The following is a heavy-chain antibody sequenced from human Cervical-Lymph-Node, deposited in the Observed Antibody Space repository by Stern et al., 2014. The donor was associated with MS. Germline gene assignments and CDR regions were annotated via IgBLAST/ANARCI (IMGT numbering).Heavy chain of an antibody. CDR3: ARGGSRVPTISGGIFDY. Sequence: QVQLVESGAEVKKPGASVKVSCKTSGYSFTTYGISWLRQAPGQGLECMGWISAENNSTNYAQKFLGRVTMTTDPSTNTAYMELRSLRSDDTAMYYCARGGSRVPTISGGIFDYTGQGTLVTVSS. CDR1: GYSFTTYG. J-gene: IGHJ4*02. D-gene: IGHD5-12*01. CDR2: ISAENNST. V-gene: IGHV1-18*01.